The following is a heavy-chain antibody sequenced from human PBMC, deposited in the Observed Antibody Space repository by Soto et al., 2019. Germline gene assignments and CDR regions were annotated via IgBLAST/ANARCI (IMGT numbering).Heavy chain of an antibody. Sequence: ASVKVSCKASGYTFTDYCMHWVRQAPGHGLELMGWISPNSGGTNYAQKFQGRVTMTRATSITTAYMELSRLRSDDTAVYYCARGDYYVMDVWGQGTTVTVYS. CDR1: GYTFTDYC. J-gene: IGHJ6*02. CDR2: ISPNSGGT. CDR3: ARGDYYVMDV. V-gene: IGHV1-2*02.